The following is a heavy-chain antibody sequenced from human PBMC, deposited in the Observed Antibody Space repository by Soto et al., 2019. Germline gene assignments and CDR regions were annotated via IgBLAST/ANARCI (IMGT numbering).Heavy chain of an antibody. J-gene: IGHJ3*02. CDR1: GYTFTGYY. CDR3: ARVTKYDSSGYYLHDDFDI. Sequence: SVKVSCRASGYTFTGYYMHWVRQAPGQGLEWMGWINPNSGGTNYAQKFQGWVTMTRDTSISTAYMELSRLRSDDTAVYYCARVTKYDSSGYYLHDDFDIWGQGTMVTVSS. D-gene: IGHD3-22*01. CDR2: INPNSGGT. V-gene: IGHV1-2*04.